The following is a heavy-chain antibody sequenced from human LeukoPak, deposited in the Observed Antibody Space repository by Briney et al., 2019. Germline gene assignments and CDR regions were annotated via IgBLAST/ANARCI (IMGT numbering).Heavy chain of an antibody. CDR1: GGSISSGGYY. D-gene: IGHD3-3*01. Sequence: SETLSLTCTVSGGSISSGGYYYSWIRQPAGKELEWIGRIYTSGSTNYNPSLKSRVTISVDTSKNQFSLKLTSVTAADTAIYYCARESVIFGVRFDPWGQGTLVTVSS. J-gene: IGHJ5*02. CDR2: IYTSGST. CDR3: ARESVIFGVRFDP. V-gene: IGHV4-61*02.